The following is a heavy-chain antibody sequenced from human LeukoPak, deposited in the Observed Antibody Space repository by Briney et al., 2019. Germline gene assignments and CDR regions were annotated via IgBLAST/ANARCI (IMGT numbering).Heavy chain of an antibody. CDR1: GYSISTGYY. CDR2: IYHSGST. Sequence: SETLSLTCTVSGYSISTGYYWGWIRHPPGKGLEWIGSIYHSGSTYYNPSLKSRVTISVDTSKNQFSLKLSSVTAADTAVYYCARSFIVVVVAATVWFDPWGQGTLVTVSS. J-gene: IGHJ5*02. CDR3: ARSFIVVVVAATVWFDP. D-gene: IGHD2-15*01. V-gene: IGHV4-38-2*02.